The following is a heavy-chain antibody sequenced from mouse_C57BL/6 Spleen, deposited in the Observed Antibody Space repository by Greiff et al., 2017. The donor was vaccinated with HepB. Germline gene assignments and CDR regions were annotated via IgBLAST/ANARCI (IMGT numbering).Heavy chain of an antibody. J-gene: IGHJ3*01. CDR3: AREEITTVVAPFAY. V-gene: IGHV1-9*01. CDR1: GYTFTGYW. CDR2: ILPGSGST. D-gene: IGHD1-1*01. Sequence: QVQLQQSGAELMKPGASVKLSCKATGYTFTGYWIEWVKQRPGHGLEWIGEILPGSGSTNYNEKFKGKATFTADTSSNTAYMQLSHLTTEDSAIYYCAREEITTVVAPFAYWGQGTLVTVSA.